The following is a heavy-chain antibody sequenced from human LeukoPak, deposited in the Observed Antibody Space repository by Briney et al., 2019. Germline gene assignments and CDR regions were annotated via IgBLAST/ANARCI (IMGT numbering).Heavy chain of an antibody. CDR3: AGGYNYGYRNFAY. Sequence: SETLTLTRILSGGSISSYYRNWIRPPPRRGLEWMGYIYYSVSANYNPSLKSRVSILVDTSNKQFSLNLSSVTAAATTGSYCAGGYNYGYRNFAYTGQGTLVSASS. CDR2: IYYSVSA. D-gene: IGHD5-18*01. CDR1: GGSISSYY. V-gene: IGHV4-59*01. J-gene: IGHJ4*02.